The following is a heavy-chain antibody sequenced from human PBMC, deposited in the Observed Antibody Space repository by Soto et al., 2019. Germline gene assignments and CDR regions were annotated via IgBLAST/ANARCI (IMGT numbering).Heavy chain of an antibody. CDR1: SGSISSSSYY. J-gene: IGHJ4*02. V-gene: IGHV4-39*01. CDR3: ARHTPAISISDH. Sequence: PSETLSLTCTVSSGSISSSSYYWGWIRQPPEKGLEWIGSIYYSGSTYYSPSLKSRVTISVDTSKNQFSLKLSSVTAADTAVYYCARHTPAISISDHWGQGTLVTVSS. CDR2: IYYSGST. D-gene: IGHD2-15*01.